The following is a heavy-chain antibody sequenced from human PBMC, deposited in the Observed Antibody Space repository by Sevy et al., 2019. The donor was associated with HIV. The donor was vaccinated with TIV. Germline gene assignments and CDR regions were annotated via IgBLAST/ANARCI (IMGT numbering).Heavy chain of an antibody. V-gene: IGHV4-4*02. J-gene: IGHJ6*02. CDR2: IYHSGST. D-gene: IGHD3-10*01. Sequence: SETLSLTCAVSGGSISSSNWWSWVRQPPGKGLEWIGEIYHSGSTNYNPSLKSRVTISVDKSKNQFSLKLSSVTAADTAVYYCARDKPDYFGSGSTFNYYYYGMDVWGQGTTVTVSS. CDR1: GGSISSSNW. CDR3: ARDKPDYFGSGSTFNYYYYGMDV.